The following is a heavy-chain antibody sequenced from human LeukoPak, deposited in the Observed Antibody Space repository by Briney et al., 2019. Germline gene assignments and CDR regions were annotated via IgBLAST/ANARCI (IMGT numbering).Heavy chain of an antibody. CDR3: ARGLNRGSGSYYNPPI. Sequence: GGSLRLSCAASGFTFSDYYMSWIRQAPGKGLEWVSYISSSGSTIYYADSVKGRFTISRDNAKNSLYLQMNSLRAEDTAVYYCARGLNRGSGSYYNPPIWGQGTMVTVSS. J-gene: IGHJ3*02. CDR2: ISSSGSTI. V-gene: IGHV3-11*01. CDR1: GFTFSDYY. D-gene: IGHD3-10*01.